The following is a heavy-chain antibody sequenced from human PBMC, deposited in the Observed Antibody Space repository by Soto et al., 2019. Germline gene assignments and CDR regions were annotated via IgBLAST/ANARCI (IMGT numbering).Heavy chain of an antibody. J-gene: IGHJ4*02. CDR2: ISGSVDNT. D-gene: IGHD4-17*01. Sequence: PGGSLRLSCAASGITFSSHAMSWVRQAPGKGLEWVSGISGSVDNTYYADSVKGRFSISRDNSKNTLYLQMNSLRAEDTAIYYCAKGIYYGDSSLMYYFDYWGQGTLVTVSS. CDR3: AKGIYYGDSSLMYYFDY. CDR1: GITFSSHA. V-gene: IGHV3-23*01.